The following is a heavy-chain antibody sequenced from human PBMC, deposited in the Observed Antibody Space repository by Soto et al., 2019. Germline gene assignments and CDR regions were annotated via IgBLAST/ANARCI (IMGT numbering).Heavy chain of an antibody. D-gene: IGHD2-21*02. J-gene: IGHJ5*02. V-gene: IGHV3-9*01. Sequence: PGGSLRLSCAASGFTFDDYGMHWVRQAPGKGLEWVSGISWNSGNIKYADSVRGRLTISRDNAKYSVHLQMNSLRAEDTSLYYCAKTRDLGTCGANCPGNFPFDPWGQGTLVTVSS. CDR3: AKTRDLGTCGANCPGNFPFDP. CDR1: GFTFDDYG. CDR2: ISWNSGNI.